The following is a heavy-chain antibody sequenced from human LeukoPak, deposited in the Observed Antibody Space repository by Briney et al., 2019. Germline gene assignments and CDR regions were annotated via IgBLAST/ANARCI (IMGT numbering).Heavy chain of an antibody. D-gene: IGHD1-1*01. CDR3: AREGGRMEERYFDY. CDR1: GFTFSSYA. Sequence: GGSLRLSCAASGFTFSSYAMHWVRQAPGKGLEWVAVISYDGSNKYYADSVKGRFTISRDNSKNTLYLQMNSLRAEDTAVYYCAREGGRMEERYFDYWGQGTLVTVSS. V-gene: IGHV3-30-3*01. CDR2: ISYDGSNK. J-gene: IGHJ4*02.